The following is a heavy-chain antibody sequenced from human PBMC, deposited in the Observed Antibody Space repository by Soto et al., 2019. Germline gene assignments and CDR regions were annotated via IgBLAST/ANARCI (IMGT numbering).Heavy chain of an antibody. J-gene: IGHJ5*02. CDR1: GFTFSGSA. V-gene: IGHV3-73*02. CDR3: TRTGYFYDSSGYQRFDP. Sequence: EVQLVESGGGLVQPGGSLKLSCAASGFTFSGSAMHWVRQASGKGLEWVGRIRSKANSYATAYAASVKGRFTISRDDSKNTAYLQMNSLKTEDTAGYYCTRTGYFYDSSGYQRFDPWGQGTLVTVSS. D-gene: IGHD3-22*01. CDR2: IRSKANSYAT.